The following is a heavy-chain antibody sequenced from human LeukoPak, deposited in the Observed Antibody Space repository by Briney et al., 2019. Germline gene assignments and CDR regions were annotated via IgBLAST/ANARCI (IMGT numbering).Heavy chain of an antibody. CDR1: RFTFSRYS. D-gene: IGHD3-10*01. CDR3: ARDPTGRRSFYI. J-gene: IGHJ3*02. V-gene: IGHV3-48*01. CDR2: ISRRSGTI. Sequence: GGSLRLSRASSRFTFSRYSMNWVRQAPGKGLGWVSYISRRSGTIYYADSVYGRFTISRDNAKNSLYLQLNILRAEETAVYHCARDPTGRRSFYIWREGTKVTVSS.